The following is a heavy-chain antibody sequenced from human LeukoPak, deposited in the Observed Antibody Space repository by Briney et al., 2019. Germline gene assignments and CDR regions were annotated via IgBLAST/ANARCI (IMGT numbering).Heavy chain of an antibody. J-gene: IGHJ4*02. CDR3: ARDRNILLDS. CDR1: GFTFSSSG. Sequence: GGSLRLSCAASGFTFSSSGMHWVRQAPGKGLEWVAVIGNDGNREYYADSVKGRFTISRDNSKNTLYLQINSLSAEDTAVYYCARDRNILLDSWGQGTLVTVSS. V-gene: IGHV3-33*01. CDR2: IGNDGNRE. D-gene: IGHD2/OR15-2a*01.